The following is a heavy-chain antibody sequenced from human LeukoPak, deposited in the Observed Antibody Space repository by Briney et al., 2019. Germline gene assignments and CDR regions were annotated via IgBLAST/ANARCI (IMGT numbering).Heavy chain of an antibody. D-gene: IGHD6-13*01. CDR1: GGSISNYY. J-gene: IGHJ6*03. V-gene: IGHV4-4*07. CDR2: IYSSGSS. CDR3: ARGDGDSSSWYGYYYSSMDV. Sequence: SETLSLTCTVSGGSISNYYWSWLRQPAGKGLEWIGRIYSSGSSNYNPSLKSRVTISVDKSKNQFSLNLRSVTAADTAVYYCARGDGDSSSWYGYYYSSMDVWGNGTTVTVSS.